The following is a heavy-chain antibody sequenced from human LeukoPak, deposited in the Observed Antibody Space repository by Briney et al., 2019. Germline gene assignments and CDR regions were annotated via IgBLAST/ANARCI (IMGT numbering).Heavy chain of an antibody. CDR3: AGDSSGYYHFDY. CDR1: GYSFTNYW. D-gene: IGHD3-22*01. J-gene: IGHJ4*02. CDR2: IYPGDSDT. Sequence: GKSPKISCKGSGYSFTNYWIGWVRQMPGKGLEWMGIIYPGDSDTRYSPSLQGRITISADKSISTAYLQWSSLKASDTAMYYCAGDSSGYYHFDYWGQGTLVTVSS. V-gene: IGHV5-51*01.